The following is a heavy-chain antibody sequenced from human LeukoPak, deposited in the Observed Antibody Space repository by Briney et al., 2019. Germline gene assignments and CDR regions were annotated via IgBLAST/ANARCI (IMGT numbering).Heavy chain of an antibody. J-gene: IGHJ4*02. D-gene: IGHD1-26*01. CDR3: ARAWGATTLYFDY. CDR2: IYSGGRT. V-gene: IGHV3-66*01. Sequence: GGSLSFSCAASGFTSSSKNRSWLRQAPGKGLEWGSVIYSGGRTYYADSVKGRFTISRDNSKNTLYLQMNSLRAEDTAVYYCARAWGATTLYFDYWGQGTLVTVSS. CDR1: GFTSSSKN.